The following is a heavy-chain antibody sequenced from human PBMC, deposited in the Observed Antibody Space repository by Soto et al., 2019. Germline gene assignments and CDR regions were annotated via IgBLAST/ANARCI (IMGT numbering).Heavy chain of an antibody. CDR3: ARGYCTTTICDPWFDP. V-gene: IGHV5-51*01. D-gene: IGHD2-2*01. Sequence: GASLKISCPGSGYAFTSYWIAWVRQMPGKGLEWMGIIYPGDSDTRYSPSFQGRVTISADKSITTAYLQWSSLKASDTAMYYCARGYCTTTICDPWFDPWGQGTLVTVSS. J-gene: IGHJ5*02. CDR1: GYAFTSYW. CDR2: IYPGDSDT.